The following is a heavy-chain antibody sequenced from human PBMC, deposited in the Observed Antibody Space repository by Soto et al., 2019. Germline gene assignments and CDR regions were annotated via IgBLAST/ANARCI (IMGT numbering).Heavy chain of an antibody. Sequence: PGGSLRLSCAASGFTFSSYSMNWVRQAPGKGLEWVSYISSSSSTIYYADSVKGRFTISRDNAKNSLYLQMNSLRAEDTAVYYCASYQDGGGPNDAFDIWGQGTMVTVSS. V-gene: IGHV3-48*01. J-gene: IGHJ3*02. D-gene: IGHD2-21*01. CDR2: ISSSSSTI. CDR3: ASYQDGGGPNDAFDI. CDR1: GFTFSSYS.